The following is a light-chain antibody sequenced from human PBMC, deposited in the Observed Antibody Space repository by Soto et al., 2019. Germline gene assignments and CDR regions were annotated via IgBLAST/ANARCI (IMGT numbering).Light chain of an antibody. CDR1: QSVSSD. J-gene: IGKJ5*01. CDR3: QQRSNWPPIT. Sequence: EMVLTQSPATLSLSPGERATLSCLASQSVSSDLAWYQQKPGQAPRLLIYDASNRATGFPARFSGSGSGTDFTLTISSLEPEDFAVYYCQQRSNWPPITFGQGTRLEIK. V-gene: IGKV3-11*01. CDR2: DAS.